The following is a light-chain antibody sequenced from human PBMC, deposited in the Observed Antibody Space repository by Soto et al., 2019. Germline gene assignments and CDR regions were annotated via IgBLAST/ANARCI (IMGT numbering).Light chain of an antibody. CDR3: QQCSDWPLFA. J-gene: IGKJ5*01. V-gene: IGKV3-15*01. CDR2: GAS. Sequence: EIVMTQSAATLSVSPGERVTLSCRASQSVSSYLAWYQHKPGQPPRLLIYGASTRATVIPARSSGSGSGTDFTRTISSLQSEDFTVYFCQQCSDWPLFAFGQGTRLEIK. CDR1: QSVSSY.